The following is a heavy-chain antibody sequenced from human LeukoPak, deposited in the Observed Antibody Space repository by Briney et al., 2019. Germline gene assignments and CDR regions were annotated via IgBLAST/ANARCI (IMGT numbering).Heavy chain of an antibody. CDR2: IRYDGSNK. V-gene: IGHV3-30*02. J-gene: IGHJ6*03. CDR3: AKDFFSIVVVPAANDYYYYMDV. CDR1: GFTFSSFG. Sequence: GGSLRLSCAASGFTFSSFGMHWVRQAPGKGLEWVAFIRYDGSNKYYADSVKGRFTISRDNSKNTLYLQMNSLRAEDTAMYYCAKDFFSIVVVPAANDYYYYMDVWGKGTTVTVSS. D-gene: IGHD2-2*01.